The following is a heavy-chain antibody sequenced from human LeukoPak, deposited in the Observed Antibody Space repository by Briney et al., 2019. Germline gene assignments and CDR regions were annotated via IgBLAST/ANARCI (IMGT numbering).Heavy chain of an antibody. CDR1: GFNFADSA. V-gene: IGHV3-23*01. CDR3: ARDIELST. CDR2: ISFNGKNT. Sequence: AGSLTLSCAASGFNFADSAMSWVRQTPRKGLEWVSLISFNGKNTYYGDSMKGRFTISRDNSKDTVYLQMNSLRAEDTAIFYCARDIELSTWGPGTMVTVSS. J-gene: IGHJ3*01. D-gene: IGHD5-12*01.